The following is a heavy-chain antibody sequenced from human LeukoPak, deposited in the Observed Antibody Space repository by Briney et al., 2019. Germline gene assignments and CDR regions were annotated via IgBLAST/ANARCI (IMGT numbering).Heavy chain of an antibody. CDR1: GFTFSAYW. CDR3: ARDPYSGSYSDYYYYYMDV. D-gene: IGHD1-26*01. Sequence: QAGGSLRLSCAASGFTFSAYWMSWVRQAPGKGLEWVAIIKQDGSEKYYVDSVKGRFTISRDNAKNSLNLQMNSLRVEDTAVYYCARDPYSGSYSDYYYYYMDVWGKGTTVTVSS. J-gene: IGHJ6*03. V-gene: IGHV3-7*01. CDR2: IKQDGSEK.